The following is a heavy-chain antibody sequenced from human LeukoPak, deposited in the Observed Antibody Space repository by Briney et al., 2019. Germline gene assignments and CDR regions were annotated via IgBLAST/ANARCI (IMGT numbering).Heavy chain of an antibody. J-gene: IGHJ4*02. V-gene: IGHV1-69*04. CDR1: GGTFSSYA. Sequence: SVKVSCKASGGTFSSYAISWVRQAPGQGLEWMGRIIPILGVANYAQKFQGRVTITADKSTSTAYMELSSLRSEDTAVYYCARVGYCSGGSCYFSDYWGQGTLVTVSS. CDR3: ARVGYCSGGSCYFSDY. D-gene: IGHD2-15*01. CDR2: IIPILGVA.